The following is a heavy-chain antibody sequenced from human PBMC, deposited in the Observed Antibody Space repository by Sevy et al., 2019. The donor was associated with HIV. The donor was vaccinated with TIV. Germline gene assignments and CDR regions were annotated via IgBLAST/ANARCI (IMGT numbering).Heavy chain of an antibody. CDR1: GFIFSGSA. CDR3: AKDPLNIAARFDY. D-gene: IGHD6-6*01. CDR2: LSGSGGFT. Sequence: GGSLRLSCAASGFIFSGSAMSWVRRAPGKGLEWVASLSGSGGFTDYADSVKGRFTISRDNFKNTVDLEMKSLRAEDTAVYYYAKDPLNIAARFDYWGQGTLVTVSS. J-gene: IGHJ4*02. V-gene: IGHV3-23*01.